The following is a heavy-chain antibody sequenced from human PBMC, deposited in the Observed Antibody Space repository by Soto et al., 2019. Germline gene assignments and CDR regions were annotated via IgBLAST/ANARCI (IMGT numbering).Heavy chain of an antibody. J-gene: IGHJ4*02. V-gene: IGHV1-69*12. Sequence: QVQLVQSGAEVKKPGSSVKVSCKASGGTFSSYAISWVRQAPGQGLEWMGGIIPIFGTANYAQKFQGRVTITAAXXTXTXXMELSSLRSEDTAVYYCARGYCSGGSCYSQYYFDYWGQGTLVTVSS. CDR2: IIPIFGTA. CDR3: ARGYCSGGSCYSQYYFDY. CDR1: GGTFSSYA. D-gene: IGHD2-15*01.